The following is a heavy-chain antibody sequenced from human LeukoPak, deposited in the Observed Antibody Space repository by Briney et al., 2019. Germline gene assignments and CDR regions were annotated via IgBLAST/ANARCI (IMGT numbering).Heavy chain of an antibody. CDR2: IYYSGST. Sequence: SETLSLTCTVSGGSVSSGSYYWSWIWQPPGKGLELIGYIYYSGSTNYNPSLKTRVTIAVDTSKNQFSLNLSSVTAADTAVYYCARDRCSSTSCYVDYWGQGTLVTVSS. CDR1: GGSVSSGSYY. J-gene: IGHJ4*02. CDR3: ARDRCSSTSCYVDY. D-gene: IGHD2-2*01. V-gene: IGHV4-61*01.